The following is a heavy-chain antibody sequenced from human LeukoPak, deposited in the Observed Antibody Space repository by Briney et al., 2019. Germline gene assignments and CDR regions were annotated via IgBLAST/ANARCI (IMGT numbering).Heavy chain of an antibody. CDR3: ARDREHSYGSDFGH. D-gene: IGHD5-18*01. J-gene: IGHJ4*02. Sequence: SDTLSLTCTVSGGYIHTYYWAWIRQPAGKGLEWVGRANVVGHRDYNPSLKSRVSMSIDESANQFSLNLMSVTAADTAVYYCARDREHSYGSDFGHWGQGILVTVSA. V-gene: IGHV4-4*07. CDR2: ANVVGHR. CDR1: GGYIHTYY.